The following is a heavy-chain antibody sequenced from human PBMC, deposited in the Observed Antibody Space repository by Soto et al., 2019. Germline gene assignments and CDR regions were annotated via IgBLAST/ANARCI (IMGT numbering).Heavy chain of an antibody. V-gene: IGHV3-21*01. CDR2: IGRTGIDR. J-gene: IGHJ4*02. CDR3: VCDDNRRY. CDR1: GFSFSTST. Sequence: EVQLVESGGGLVKPGGSLRLSCAGSGFSFSTSTMNWVRQAPGKGLEFVSSIGRTGIDRYYIDSVKGRFTISRDNAQNSLYLQMNSLRDEDTALYYCVCDDNRRYWGQGTLVTVSS. D-gene: IGHD1-1*01.